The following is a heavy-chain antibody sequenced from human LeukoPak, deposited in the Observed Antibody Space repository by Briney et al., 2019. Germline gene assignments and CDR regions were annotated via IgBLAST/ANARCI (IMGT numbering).Heavy chain of an antibody. Sequence: SETLSLTCSVPDHSISEDYYWGWIRQPPGKGLEWMALISNGGRTYYSPSLKSRVTISLHTSNNQFSLKLRSVTATDTAVYYCARVGAYFYYMDAWGRGTTVTVSS. CDR2: ISNGGRT. CDR3: ARVGAYFYYMDA. V-gene: IGHV4-38-2*02. D-gene: IGHD3-10*01. J-gene: IGHJ6*03. CDR1: DHSISEDYY.